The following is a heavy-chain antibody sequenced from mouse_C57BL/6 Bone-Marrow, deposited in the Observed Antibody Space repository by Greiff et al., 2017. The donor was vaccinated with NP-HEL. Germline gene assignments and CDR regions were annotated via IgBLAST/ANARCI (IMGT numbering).Heavy chain of an antibody. D-gene: IGHD2-3*01. J-gene: IGHJ3*01. CDR2: IDPSDSYT. CDR1: GYTFTSYW. Sequence: QVHVKQPGAELVKPGASVKLSCKASGYTFTSYWMQWVKQRPGQGLEWIGEIDPSDSYTNYNQKFKGKATLTVDTSSSKAYMQLSRLTSEDSAVYYCARDGYYGGRFAYWGQGTLVTVSA. V-gene: IGHV1-50*01. CDR3: ARDGYYGGRFAY.